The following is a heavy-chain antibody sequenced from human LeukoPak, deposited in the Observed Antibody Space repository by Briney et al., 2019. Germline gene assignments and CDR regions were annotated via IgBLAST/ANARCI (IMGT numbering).Heavy chain of an antibody. Sequence: GGSLRLSCAASGFTVSSNYMSWVRQAPGKGLEWVSVIYSGGSTYYADSVKGRFTISRDNSKNTLYLQMNSLRAEDTAVYYCAIDSSGASYYYYGMDVWGQGTTVTVSS. CDR2: IYSGGST. CDR1: GFTVSSNY. V-gene: IGHV3-53*01. D-gene: IGHD6-19*01. CDR3: AIDSSGASYYYYGMDV. J-gene: IGHJ6*02.